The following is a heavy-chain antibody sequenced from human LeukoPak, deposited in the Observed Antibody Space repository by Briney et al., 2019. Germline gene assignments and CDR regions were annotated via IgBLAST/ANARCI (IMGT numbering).Heavy chain of an antibody. V-gene: IGHV3-7*01. D-gene: IGHD3-10*01. Sequence: GGSLRLSCAASGFTFSSYWMSWVRQAPGKGLEWVANIKQDGSEKYYVDSVKGRFTISRDNSKNTLYLQMNSLRAEDTAVYYCARDPRFGELLPFDYWGQGTLVTVSS. CDR3: ARDPRFGELLPFDY. J-gene: IGHJ4*02. CDR2: IKQDGSEK. CDR1: GFTFSSYW.